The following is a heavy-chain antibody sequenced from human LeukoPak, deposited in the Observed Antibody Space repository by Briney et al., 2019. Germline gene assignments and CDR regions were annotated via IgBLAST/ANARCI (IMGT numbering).Heavy chain of an antibody. CDR2: IYYSGST. J-gene: IGHJ4*02. V-gene: IGHV4-59*01. CDR1: GGSISSYY. Sequence: PSETLSLTCTGSGGSISSYYWSWIRQPPGKGLEWIGYIYYSGSTNYNPSLKSRVTISVDTSKNQFSLKLSSVTAADTAVYYCARGRIGYSSGWTDYWGQGTLVTVSS. D-gene: IGHD6-19*01. CDR3: ARGRIGYSSGWTDY.